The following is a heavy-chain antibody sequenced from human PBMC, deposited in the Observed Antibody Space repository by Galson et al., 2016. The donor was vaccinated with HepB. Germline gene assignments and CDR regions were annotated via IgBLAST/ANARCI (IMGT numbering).Heavy chain of an antibody. CDR2: ISYDGSNK. CDR3: ARDKGTSVWYKDY. V-gene: IGHV3-30*03. Sequence: SLRLSCAASGFTFSSYGIHWVRQAPGKGLEWVALISYDGSNKYYADSVKGRITISRDTSTNTVYLQMNSLRGEDTGVYYCARDKGTSVWYKDYWGQGTLVTVSS. CDR1: GFTFSSYG. D-gene: IGHD1-1*01. J-gene: IGHJ4*02.